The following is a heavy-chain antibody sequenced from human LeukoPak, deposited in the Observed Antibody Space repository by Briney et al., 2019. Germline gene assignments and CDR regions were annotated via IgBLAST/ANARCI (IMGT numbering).Heavy chain of an antibody. Sequence: GASVKVSCKASGYTFASYGISWVRQAPGQGLEWMGWISAYNGNTNCAQKLQGRVTMTTDTSTSTAYMELRSLRSDDTAVYYCARDGRFGELDYYYYYMDVWGKGTTVTVSS. CDR2: ISAYNGNT. J-gene: IGHJ6*03. CDR1: GYTFASYG. D-gene: IGHD3-10*01. V-gene: IGHV1-18*01. CDR3: ARDGRFGELDYYYYYMDV.